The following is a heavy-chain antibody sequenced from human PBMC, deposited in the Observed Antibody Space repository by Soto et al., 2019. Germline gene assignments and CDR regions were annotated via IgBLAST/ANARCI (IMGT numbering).Heavy chain of an antibody. Sequence: SVKVSCKASGGTFSSYAISWVRQAPGQGLEWMGGIIPIFGTANYAQMFQGRVTITADESTSTAYMELSSLRSEDTAVYYCAPYYDSSGYYPDWFDPWGQGTLVTVSS. J-gene: IGHJ5*02. D-gene: IGHD3-22*01. CDR3: APYYDSSGYYPDWFDP. CDR1: GGTFSSYA. CDR2: IIPIFGTA. V-gene: IGHV1-69*13.